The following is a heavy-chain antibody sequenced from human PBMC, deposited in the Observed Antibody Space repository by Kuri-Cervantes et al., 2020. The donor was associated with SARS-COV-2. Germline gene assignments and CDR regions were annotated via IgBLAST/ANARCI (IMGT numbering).Heavy chain of an antibody. Sequence: ASVKVSCKASGYTFTSYGISWVRQAPGQGLEWMGWISAYNGNTNYAQKLQGRVTMTTDTSTSTAYMELRSLRSDDTAVYYCARVVVPAANRDYYYMDVWGKGTTVTDSS. CDR2: ISAYNGNT. CDR1: GYTFTSYG. CDR3: ARVVVPAANRDYYYMDV. J-gene: IGHJ6*03. D-gene: IGHD2-2*01. V-gene: IGHV1-18*01.